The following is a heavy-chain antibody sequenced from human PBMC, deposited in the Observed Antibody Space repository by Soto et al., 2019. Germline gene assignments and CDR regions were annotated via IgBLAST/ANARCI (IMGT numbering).Heavy chain of an antibody. CDR3: ARTTAVPNSLRSRYFFDY. J-gene: IGHJ4*02. CDR2: TYYRSRFFS. Sequence: SQTLSLTCAISGDSVSSYSAAWNWIRQSPSGGLEWLGRTYYRSRFFSDYAESVKSRIIINPDTSKNQFSLRLSSVTTADTALYYCARTTAVPNSLRSRYFFDYWGQGTLVTVSS. CDR1: GDSVSSYSAA. V-gene: IGHV6-1*01. D-gene: IGHD1-7*01.